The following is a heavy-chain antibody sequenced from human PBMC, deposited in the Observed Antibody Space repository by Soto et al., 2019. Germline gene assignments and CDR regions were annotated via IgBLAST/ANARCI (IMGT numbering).Heavy chain of an antibody. CDR1: GGSISSSSYY. CDR3: ARQHYNYYDSSGYF. V-gene: IGHV4-39*01. J-gene: IGHJ4*02. CDR2: IYYSGST. Sequence: SETLSLTCTVSGGSISSSSYYWGWIRQPPGKGLEWIGSIYYSGSTYYNPSLKSRVTISVDTSKNQFSLKLSSMTAADTAVYYCARQHYNYYDSSGYFWGQGTLVTVSS. D-gene: IGHD3-22*01.